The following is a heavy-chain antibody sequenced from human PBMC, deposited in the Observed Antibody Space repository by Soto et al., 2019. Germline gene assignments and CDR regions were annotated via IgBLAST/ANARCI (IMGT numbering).Heavy chain of an antibody. V-gene: IGHV3-23*01. CDR1: GFTFSSYA. CDR3: AKAALGVSGVGYSSSSRGEYFQH. D-gene: IGHD6-6*01. Sequence: GGSLRLSCAASGFTFSSYAMSWVRQAPGKGLEWVSAISGSGGSTYYADSVKGRFTISRDNSKNTLYLQMNSLRAEDTAVYYCAKAALGVSGVGYSSSSRGEYFQHWGQGTLVTVSS. J-gene: IGHJ1*01. CDR2: ISGSGGST.